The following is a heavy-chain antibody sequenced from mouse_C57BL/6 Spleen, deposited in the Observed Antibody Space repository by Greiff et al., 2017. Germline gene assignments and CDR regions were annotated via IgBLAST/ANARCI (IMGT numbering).Heavy chain of an antibody. Sequence: EVNVVESGGGLVQPGGSMKLSCVASGFTFSNYWMNWVRQSPEKGLEWVAQIRLKSDNYATHYAESVKGRFTISRDDSKSSVYLQMNNLRAEDTGIYYCTGGITTGYYAMDYWGQGTSVTVSS. J-gene: IGHJ4*01. CDR2: IRLKSDNYAT. D-gene: IGHD2-4*01. V-gene: IGHV6-3*01. CDR1: GFTFSNYW. CDR3: TGGITTGYYAMDY.